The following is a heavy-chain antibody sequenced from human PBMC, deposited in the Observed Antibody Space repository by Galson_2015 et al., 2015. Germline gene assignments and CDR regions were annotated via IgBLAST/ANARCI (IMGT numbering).Heavy chain of an antibody. V-gene: IGHV3-30-3*01. J-gene: IGHJ4*02. CDR3: ARGTTMVRGAPDY. CDR2: ISYDGSNK. Sequence: SLRLSCAASGFTFSSFAMHWVRQAPGKGLQRVALISYDGSNKNYADSVKGRFTISRDNSKNTLYLQMNSPRAEDTAVYYCARGTTMVRGAPDYWGQGTLVTVSS. D-gene: IGHD3-10*01. CDR1: GFTFSSFA.